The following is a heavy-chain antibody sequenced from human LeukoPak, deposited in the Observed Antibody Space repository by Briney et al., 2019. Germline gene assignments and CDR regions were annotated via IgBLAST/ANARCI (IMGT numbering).Heavy chain of an antibody. CDR2: ISGSGGST. V-gene: IGHV3-23*01. J-gene: IGHJ5*02. CDR3: ARAVGYYGSGSYYNGRFDP. D-gene: IGHD3-10*01. CDR1: GFTFSSYA. Sequence: TGGSLRLSCAASGFTFSSYAMSWVRQAPGKGLEWVSAISGSGGSTYYADSVKGRFTISRDNAKNTLYLQMNSLRAEDTAVYYCARAVGYYGSGSYYNGRFDPWGQETLVTVSS.